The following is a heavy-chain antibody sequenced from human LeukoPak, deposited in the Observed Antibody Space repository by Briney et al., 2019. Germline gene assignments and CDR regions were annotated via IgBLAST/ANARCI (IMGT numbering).Heavy chain of an antibody. Sequence: PSETLSLTCTVSGGSISSYYWSWIRQPAGKGLEWIGRIYTSGSTNYNPSLKSRVTMSVDTSKNQFSLKLSSVTAADTAVYYCARTTVTTLDYYGMDVWGQGTTVTVSS. CDR1: GGSISSYY. D-gene: IGHD4-17*01. V-gene: IGHV4-4*07. CDR3: ARTTVTTLDYYGMDV. CDR2: IYTSGST. J-gene: IGHJ6*02.